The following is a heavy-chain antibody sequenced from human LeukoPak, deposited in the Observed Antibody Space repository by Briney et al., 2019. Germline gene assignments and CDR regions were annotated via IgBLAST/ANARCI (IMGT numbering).Heavy chain of an antibody. CDR1: GGSISSGSYY. Sequence: PSETLSLTCTVSGGSISSGSYYWSWIRQPPGKGLEWIGEINHSGSTNYNPSLKSRVTISVDTSKNQFSLKLSSVTAVDTAVYYCARHRGSGSPNVGKGWFDPWGRGTLVTVSS. CDR3: ARHRGSGSPNVGKGWFDP. D-gene: IGHD3-10*01. V-gene: IGHV4-39*01. CDR2: INHSGST. J-gene: IGHJ5*02.